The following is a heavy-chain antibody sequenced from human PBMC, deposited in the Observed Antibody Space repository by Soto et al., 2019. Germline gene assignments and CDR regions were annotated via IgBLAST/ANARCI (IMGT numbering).Heavy chain of an antibody. V-gene: IGHV3-15*07. J-gene: IGHJ2*01. CDR3: GWEGPYGYFAL. Sequence: EVQLVESGGGLVKPGGSLRLSCAASGFTFNTAWMHWVRQAPGKGLEWVGRIKSGGTTDYAAPVKGRFTISRDDSENTVSLQMICLKIEDTAVYYCGWEGPYGYFALWGRGTLVTVSS. CDR1: GFTFNTAW. D-gene: IGHD1-26*01. CDR2: IKSGGTT.